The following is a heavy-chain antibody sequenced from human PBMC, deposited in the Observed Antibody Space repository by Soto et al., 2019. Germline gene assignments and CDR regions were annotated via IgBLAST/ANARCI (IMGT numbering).Heavy chain of an antibody. Sequence: ASVKVSCKASGYNFRNIGITWVRQASGLGLEWLGWISGYNGRTSSARNFRDRVVLTTDTATNTAYMELRSLTSDDTAIYYCAREGYSSGFDPFDFWGQGTKVTVSS. D-gene: IGHD5-18*01. CDR3: AREGYSSGFDPFDF. V-gene: IGHV1-18*01. CDR1: GYNFRNIG. CDR2: ISGYNGRT. J-gene: IGHJ3*01.